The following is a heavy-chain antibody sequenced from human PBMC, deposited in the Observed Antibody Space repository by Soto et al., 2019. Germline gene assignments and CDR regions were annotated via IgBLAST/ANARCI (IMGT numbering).Heavy chain of an antibody. J-gene: IGHJ4*02. CDR2: ISAYNGNT. Sequence: ASVKVSCKASGYTFTGYYMHWVRQAPGQGLEWMGWISAYNGNTNYAQKLQGRVTMTTDTSTSTAYMELRSLRSDDTAVYYCARVFPGTSCDYWGQGTLVTVSS. CDR3: ARVFPGTSCDY. V-gene: IGHV1-18*04. CDR1: GYTFTGYY. D-gene: IGHD2-2*01.